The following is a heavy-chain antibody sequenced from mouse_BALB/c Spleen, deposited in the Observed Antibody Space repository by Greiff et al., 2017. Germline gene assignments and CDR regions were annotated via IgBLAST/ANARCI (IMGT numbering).Heavy chain of an antibody. CDR1: GFTFSSYA. V-gene: IGHV5-6-5*01. Sequence: EVKVEESGGGLVKPGGSLKLSCAASGFTFSSYAMSWVRQTPEKRLEWVASISSGGSTYYPDSVKGRFTISRDNARNILYLQMSSLRSEDTAMYYCARGYYDYFDYWGQGTTLTVSS. D-gene: IGHD2-1*01. CDR3: ARGYYDYFDY. CDR2: ISSGGST. J-gene: IGHJ2*01.